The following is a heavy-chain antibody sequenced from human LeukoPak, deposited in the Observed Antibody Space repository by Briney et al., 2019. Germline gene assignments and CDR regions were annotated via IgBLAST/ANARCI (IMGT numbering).Heavy chain of an antibody. D-gene: IGHD3-22*01. J-gene: IGHJ3*02. CDR2: IIPILGIA. CDR3: ARDDDSSGYYYFFDI. V-gene: IGHV1-69*16. Sequence: ASVKVSYKASGGTFSSYTISWVRQAPGQGREWMGRIIPILGIANYAQKFQGRVTITTDESTSTAYMELSSLRSEDTAVYYCARDDDSSGYYYFFDIWGQGTMVTVSS. CDR1: GGTFSSYT.